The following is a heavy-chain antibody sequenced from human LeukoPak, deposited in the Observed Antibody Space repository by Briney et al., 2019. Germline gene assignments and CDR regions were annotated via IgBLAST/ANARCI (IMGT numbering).Heavy chain of an antibody. D-gene: IGHD3-22*01. CDR1: GFTFSDYY. CDR3: ARGDSSGYYGENYYYYGMDV. V-gene: IGHV3-11*01. J-gene: IGHJ6*02. Sequence: GGSLRLSCAASGFTFSDYYMSWIRQAPGKGLEWVSYISSSGSTIYYAVSVKGRFTISRDNAKNSLYLQMNSLRAEDTAVYYCARGDSSGYYGENYYYYGMDVWGQGTTVTVSS. CDR2: ISSSGSTI.